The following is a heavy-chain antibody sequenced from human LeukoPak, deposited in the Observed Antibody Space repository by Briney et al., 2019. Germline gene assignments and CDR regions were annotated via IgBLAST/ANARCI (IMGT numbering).Heavy chain of an antibody. J-gene: IGHJ6*03. CDR1: GFTFSSYS. CDR3: ARDGYYDFWSGYYTGGYYYYYMDV. Sequence: GGPLRLSCAASGFTFSSYSMNWVRQAPGKGLEWVSSISSSSSYIYYADSVKGRFTISRDNAKNSLYLQMNSLRAEDTAVYYCARDGYYDFWSGYYTGGYYYYYMDVWGKGTTVTVSS. CDR2: ISSSSSYI. D-gene: IGHD3-3*01. V-gene: IGHV3-21*01.